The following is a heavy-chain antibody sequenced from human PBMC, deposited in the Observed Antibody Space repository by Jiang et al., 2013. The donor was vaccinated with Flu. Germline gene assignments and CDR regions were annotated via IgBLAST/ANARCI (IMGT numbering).Heavy chain of an antibody. J-gene: IGHJ5*02. CDR3: ARGRDCSSTSCSPPDNWFDP. CDR2: IYYSGST. V-gene: IGHV4-39*01. Sequence: LLKPSETLSLTCTVSGGSISSSSYYWGWIRQPPGKGLEWIASIYYSGSTYNNPSLKSRVTISADTSKNQFSLKLSSVTAADTAVYYCARGRDCSSTSCSPPDNWFDPWGQGTLVIVSS. CDR1: GGSISSSSYY. D-gene: IGHD2-2*01.